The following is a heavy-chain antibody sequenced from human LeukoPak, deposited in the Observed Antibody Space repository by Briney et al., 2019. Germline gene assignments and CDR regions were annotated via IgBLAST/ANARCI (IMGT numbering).Heavy chain of an antibody. J-gene: IGHJ4*02. D-gene: IGHD6-6*01. CDR1: GVSISNYY. CDR2: IYYDGTT. CDR3: ARGGASSKFFDA. V-gene: IGHV4-59*01. Sequence: SGTLSLTCSVSGVSISNYYWSWIRQPPGKGLEWIAFIYYDGTTNYNLSLKSRATISVDTSKNQYSLNLISVTPADTAVYYCARGGASSKFFDAWGQGILVTVSS.